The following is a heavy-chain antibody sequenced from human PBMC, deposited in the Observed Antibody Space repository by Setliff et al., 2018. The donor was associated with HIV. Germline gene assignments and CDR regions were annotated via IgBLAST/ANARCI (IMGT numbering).Heavy chain of an antibody. CDR1: GFSVTDNY. CDR2: MYKGGET. Sequence: GESLKISCEASGFSVTDNYMGWVRQAPGKGLEWVALMYKGGETYHADFVKGRFTIARDNSKNTVSLQMTNLGTGDTAVYYCAKGGYGGSYYVAGYWGQGTLDTVSS. CDR3: AKGGYGGSYYVAGY. D-gene: IGHD1-26*01. J-gene: IGHJ4*02. V-gene: IGHV3-66*02.